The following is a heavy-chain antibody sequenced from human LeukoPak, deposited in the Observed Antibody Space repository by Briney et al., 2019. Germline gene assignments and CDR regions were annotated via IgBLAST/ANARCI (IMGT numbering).Heavy chain of an antibody. CDR3: ARVETQPQNKGEVATTRGVFDY. CDR2: ISYDGSNK. Sequence: SGRSLRLSCAASGFTFSSYAMHWVRQAPGKGLEWVAVISYDGSNKYYADSVKGRFTISRDNSKNTLYLQMNSLRAEDTAVYYCARVETQPQNKGEVATTRGVFDYWGQGTLVTVSS. D-gene: IGHD5-12*01. V-gene: IGHV3-30-3*01. J-gene: IGHJ4*02. CDR1: GFTFSSYA.